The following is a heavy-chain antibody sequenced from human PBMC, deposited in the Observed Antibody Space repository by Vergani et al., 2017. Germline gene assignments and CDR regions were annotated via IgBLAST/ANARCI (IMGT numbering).Heavy chain of an antibody. CDR2: ISGSCGST. D-gene: IGHD2-15*01. J-gene: IGHJ4*02. Sequence: EVQLLESGGGLVQPGGSLRLSCAASGFTFSSYAMSWVRQAPGKGLEWVSAISGSCGSTYYADSVKGRFTISRDNSKNTLYLQMNSLRAEDTAVYYCAKDINRYCSGGSCSPFDYWGQGTLVTVSS. CDR3: AKDINRYCSGGSCSPFDY. V-gene: IGHV3-23*01. CDR1: GFTFSSYA.